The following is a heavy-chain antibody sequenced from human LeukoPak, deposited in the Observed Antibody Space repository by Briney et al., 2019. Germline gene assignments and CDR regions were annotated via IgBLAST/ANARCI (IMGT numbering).Heavy chain of an antibody. D-gene: IGHD6-19*01. CDR1: GFTFSSYA. J-gene: IGHJ4*02. CDR2: ISSSGSTI. V-gene: IGHV3-48*04. Sequence: GRSLRLSCAASGFTFSSYAMHWVRQAPGKGLEWVSYISSSGSTIYYADSAKGRFTISRDNAKNSLYLQMNSLRAEDTAVYYCASTLRSGWFETRFDYWGQGTLVTVSS. CDR3: ASTLRSGWFETRFDY.